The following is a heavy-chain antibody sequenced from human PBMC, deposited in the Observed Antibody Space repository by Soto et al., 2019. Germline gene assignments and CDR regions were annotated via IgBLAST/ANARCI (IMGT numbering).Heavy chain of an antibody. J-gene: IGHJ5*02. D-gene: IGHD1-26*01. CDR2: ISSGAAYI. Sequence: EVQVVESGGGLVKPGGSLTLSCNFTFSLYSMNWDRQAPGKGLEWVASISSGAAYIKYADSVQGRFTISRDNAKSSVSLQMSSLRVEDTAVYFCTRDEGGSYDSWFHPWGQGTQVTVSA. CDR1: FTFSLYS. V-gene: IGHV3-21*01. CDR3: TRDEGGSYDSWFHP.